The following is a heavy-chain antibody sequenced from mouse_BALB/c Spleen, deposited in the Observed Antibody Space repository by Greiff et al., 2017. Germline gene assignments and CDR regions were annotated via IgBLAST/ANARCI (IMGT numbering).Heavy chain of an antibody. CDR3: ARTGVRGYYFDY. CDR1: GYSITSDYA. CDR2: ISYSGST. D-gene: IGHD2-14*01. V-gene: IGHV3-2*02. J-gene: IGHJ2*01. Sequence: ESGPGLVKPSQSLSLTCTVTGYSITSDYAWNWIRQFPGNKLEWMGYISYSGSTSYNPSLKSRISITRDTSKNQFFLQLNSVTTEDTATYYCARTGVRGYYFDYWGQGTTLTVSS.